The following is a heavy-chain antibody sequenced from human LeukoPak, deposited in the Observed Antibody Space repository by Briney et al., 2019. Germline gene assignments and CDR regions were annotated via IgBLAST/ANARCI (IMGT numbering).Heavy chain of an antibody. CDR2: IYYSGST. D-gene: IGHD4-11*01. J-gene: IGHJ2*01. V-gene: IGHV4-59*01. Sequence: SETLSLTCTVSGGSISSYYWSWIRQPPGKGLEWIGYIYYSGSTNYNPSLKSRVTISVHTSKNQFSLKLSSVTAADTAVYYCARDGMTNPWYFDLWGRGTLVTVSS. CDR3: ARDGMTNPWYFDL. CDR1: GGSISSYY.